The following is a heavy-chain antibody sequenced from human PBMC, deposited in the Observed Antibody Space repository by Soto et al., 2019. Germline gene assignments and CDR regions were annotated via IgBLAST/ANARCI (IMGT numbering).Heavy chain of an antibody. CDR1: GFTFSSYG. Sequence: PGGSLRLSCAASGFTFSSYGMHWVRQAPGKGLEWVAVIKYDGSDKYYADSVKGRFTISRDTSKNTLYLQMSSLRAEDTAVYYCARGVRGYIYGCDYWGQGALVTSPQ. J-gene: IGHJ4*02. CDR3: ARGVRGYIYGCDY. CDR2: IKYDGSDK. D-gene: IGHD5-18*01. V-gene: IGHV3-33*05.